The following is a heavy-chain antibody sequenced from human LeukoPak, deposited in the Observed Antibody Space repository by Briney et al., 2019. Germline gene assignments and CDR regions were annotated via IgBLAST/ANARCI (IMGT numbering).Heavy chain of an antibody. J-gene: IGHJ3*02. D-gene: IGHD1-26*01. CDR2: ISYDGTDK. Sequence: GGSLRLSCAASGFTVSSNYMSWVRQAPGKGLEWVAVISYDGTDKYYADSVKGRFTISRDNSKNTLYVQMNSLRAEDTAVYYCARGSFGAGVGATMDDACDIWGQGTMVTVSS. CDR1: GFTVSSNY. CDR3: ARGSFGAGVGATMDDACDI. V-gene: IGHV3-30*03.